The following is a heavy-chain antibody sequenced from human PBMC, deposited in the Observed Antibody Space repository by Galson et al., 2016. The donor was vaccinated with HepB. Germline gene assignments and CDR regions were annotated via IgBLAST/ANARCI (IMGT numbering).Heavy chain of an antibody. V-gene: IGHV4-59*11. CDR1: DESIMTHY. CDR3: ARGTRFSYKWSFDS. CDR2: THSSGNS. D-gene: IGHD1-20*01. J-gene: IGHJ4*02. Sequence: ETLSLTCDISDESIMTHYWSWIRQSPGKGLEWLGYTHSSGNSKYNPSLTSRVTMSLDTSRSRFSLRLRSVTAADTAVYFCARGTRFSYKWSFDSWGQGALVTVSS.